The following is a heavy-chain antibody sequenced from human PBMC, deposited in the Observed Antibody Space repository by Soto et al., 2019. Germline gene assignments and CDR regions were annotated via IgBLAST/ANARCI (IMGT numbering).Heavy chain of an antibody. CDR2: IDSDGSST. D-gene: IGHD5-18*01. Sequence: GGSLRLSCAASGFTFSSYWMHWVRQAPGKGLVWVSRIDSDGSSTNYADSVKGRFTISRDNSKNTLYLQMNSLRAEDTAVYYCARGGGRGYSYGYFGYWGQGTLVTVSS. CDR3: ARGGGRGYSYGYFGY. J-gene: IGHJ4*02. V-gene: IGHV3-74*01. CDR1: GFTFSSYW.